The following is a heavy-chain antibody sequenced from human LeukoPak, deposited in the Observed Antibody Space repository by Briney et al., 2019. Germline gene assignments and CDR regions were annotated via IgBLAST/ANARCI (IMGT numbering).Heavy chain of an antibody. CDR3: AKVRGTYSSGYFFDY. CDR2: ISWNSGYT. CDR1: GFTFDNYA. J-gene: IGHJ4*02. D-gene: IGHD6-19*01. V-gene: IGHV3-9*01. Sequence: GGSLRLSCAASGFTFDNYAMHWVRQAPGKGLEWLSIISWNSGYTCYADSVKGRFTISRDNAKKSLDLQMNSLRAEDTAFYYCAKVRGTYSSGYFFDYCGQGTLVTVSS.